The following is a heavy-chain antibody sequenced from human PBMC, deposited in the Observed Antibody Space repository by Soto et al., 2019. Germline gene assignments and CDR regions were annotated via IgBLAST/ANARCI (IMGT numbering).Heavy chain of an antibody. D-gene: IGHD3-9*01. CDR2: VYYTGSA. CDR1: GGSISSGNFY. V-gene: IGHV4-30-4*01. CDR3: ARVEILSGHHY. J-gene: IGHJ4*02. Sequence: PSGTLSHTCTVSGGSISSGNFYWSWIRRPPGKGLEWIGYVYYTGSAYYTPSLKSRVTISIDTSKNQFSVNLTDVTAADTAVYYCARVEILSGHHYWGQGTPVPSPQ.